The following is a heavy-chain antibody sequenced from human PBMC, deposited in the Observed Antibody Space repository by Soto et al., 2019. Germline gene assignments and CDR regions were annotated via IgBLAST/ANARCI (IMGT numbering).Heavy chain of an antibody. J-gene: IGHJ6*02. CDR3: ARAEYCSSTSCYTYYGMDV. Sequence: QVQLVQSGAEVKKPGSSVKVSCKASGGTFSSYAISWVRQAPGQGLEWMGGIIPIFGTANYAQKFQGRVTITADKSTSTAYMELSSLRSEDTAVHYCARAEYCSSTSCYTYYGMDVWGQGTTVTVSS. D-gene: IGHD2-2*02. CDR2: IIPIFGTA. CDR1: GGTFSSYA. V-gene: IGHV1-69*06.